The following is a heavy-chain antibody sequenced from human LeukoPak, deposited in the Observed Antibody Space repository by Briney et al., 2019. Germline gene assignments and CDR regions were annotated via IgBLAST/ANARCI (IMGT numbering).Heavy chain of an antibody. CDR2: LYSRDST. D-gene: IGHD5-24*01. V-gene: IGHV3-66*01. Sequence: GGSLRLSCAASGFTVSSNYMSSVRQAPGKGLEWVSLLYSRDSTYYTDSAKGRFTISRDSSKNTLYLQMNSLRAEDTAVYYCAGRDKGYYYGMDVWGQGTTVTVSS. J-gene: IGHJ6*02. CDR1: GFTVSSNY. CDR3: AGRDKGYYYGMDV.